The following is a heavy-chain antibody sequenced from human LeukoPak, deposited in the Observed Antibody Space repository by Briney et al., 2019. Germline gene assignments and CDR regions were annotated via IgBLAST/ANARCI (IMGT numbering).Heavy chain of an antibody. CDR2: ISSTSNYI. CDR3: ARGLCGGDCYSD. V-gene: IGHV3-21*01. CDR1: GFSFSSYF. Sequence: GGSLRLSCAASGFSFSSYFMNCVRQAPGKGLEWVSSISSTSNYIYYADSVKGRFTISRDNAKNSLYLQMNSLRAEDTAAYYCARGLCGGDCYSDWGQGTLVTVSS. D-gene: IGHD2-21*02. J-gene: IGHJ4*02.